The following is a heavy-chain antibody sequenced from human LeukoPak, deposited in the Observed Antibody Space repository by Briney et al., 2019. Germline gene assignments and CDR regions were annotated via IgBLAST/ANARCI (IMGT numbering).Heavy chain of an antibody. D-gene: IGHD2-21*02. Sequence: ASVKVSCKASGYTFTSYGISWVRQAPGQGLEWMGWISAYNGNTNYAQKLQGRVTMTTDTSTSTAYMELRSLRSDDTAVYYCARDVEVVVVTAIRYYYYGMDVWGQGTTVTVSS. CDR1: GYTFTSYG. CDR2: ISAYNGNT. V-gene: IGHV1-18*01. J-gene: IGHJ6*02. CDR3: ARDVEVVVVTAIRYYYYGMDV.